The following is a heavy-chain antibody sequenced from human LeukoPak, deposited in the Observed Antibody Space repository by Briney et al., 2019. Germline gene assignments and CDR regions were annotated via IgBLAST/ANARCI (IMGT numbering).Heavy chain of an antibody. CDR3: ARERSSTSCYWDY. D-gene: IGHD2-2*01. J-gene: IGHJ4*02. CDR1: GGSISSGGYY. V-gene: IGHV4-30-2*01. CDR2: IYHSGST. Sequence: SETLSLTCTVSGGSISSGGYYWSWIRQPPGKGLEWIGYIYHSGSTYYNPSLKSRVTISVDRSKNQFSLKLSSVTAANTAVYYCARERSSTSCYWDYWGQGTLVTVSS.